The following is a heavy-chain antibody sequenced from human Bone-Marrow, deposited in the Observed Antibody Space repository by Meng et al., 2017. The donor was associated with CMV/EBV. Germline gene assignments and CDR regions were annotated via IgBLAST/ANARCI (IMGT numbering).Heavy chain of an antibody. J-gene: IGHJ4*02. Sequence: GESLKISCAASGFTFSSYSMNWVRQAPGKGLEWVSLITSSSSYIYYADSVKGRFTISRDNAKNSLYLQMNSLRAEDTAVYYCARDRVLGPLDCWGQGTLVTVSS. V-gene: IGHV3-21*01. D-gene: IGHD1-1*01. CDR2: ITSSSSYI. CDR3: ARDRVLGPLDC. CDR1: GFTFSSYS.